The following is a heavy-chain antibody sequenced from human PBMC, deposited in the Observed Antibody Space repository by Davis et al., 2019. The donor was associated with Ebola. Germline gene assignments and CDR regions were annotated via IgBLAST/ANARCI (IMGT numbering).Heavy chain of an antibody. CDR3: ARGLVSPIAYYMDV. CDR1: GYSFTNYW. Sequence: KVSCKGSGYSFTNYWIGWVRQMPGKGLEWMGIIYPGDSNTRYSPSFQGQVIISADRSISTAYLQWSSLKASDTAMYYCARGLVSPIAYYMDVWGKGTTVTVSS. J-gene: IGHJ6*03. D-gene: IGHD6-13*01. V-gene: IGHV5-51*01. CDR2: IYPGDSNT.